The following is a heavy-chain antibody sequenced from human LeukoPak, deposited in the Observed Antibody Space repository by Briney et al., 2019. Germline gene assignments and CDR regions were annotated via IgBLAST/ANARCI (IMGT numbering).Heavy chain of an antibody. V-gene: IGHV1-2*02. CDR3: ARSRESDYDFWSGHNYYYDLDV. Sequence: ASVKVSCKASGYTFTGYYMHWVRQAPGQGLEWMGWINPKSDVTKYAQKFQGRVTKTRDRSISTAYMELSRLRSDDTAVYYCARSRESDYDFWSGHNYYYDLDVWGEGTTVTVSS. J-gene: IGHJ6*03. CDR2: INPKSDVT. D-gene: IGHD3-3*01. CDR1: GYTFTGYY.